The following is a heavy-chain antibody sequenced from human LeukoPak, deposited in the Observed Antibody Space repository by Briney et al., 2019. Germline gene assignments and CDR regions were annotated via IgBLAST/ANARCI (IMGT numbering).Heavy chain of an antibody. CDR1: GGTFSSYA. V-gene: IGHV1-69*04. J-gene: IGHJ3*02. CDR2: IIPILGIA. D-gene: IGHD2-15*01. Sequence: SVKVSCKASGGTFSSYAISWVRQAPGQGLEWMGRIIPILGIANYAQKFQGRVTITADKSTSTAYMELSSLRSEDTAVYYRARGGGGDAFDIWGQGTMVTVSS. CDR3: ARGGGGDAFDI.